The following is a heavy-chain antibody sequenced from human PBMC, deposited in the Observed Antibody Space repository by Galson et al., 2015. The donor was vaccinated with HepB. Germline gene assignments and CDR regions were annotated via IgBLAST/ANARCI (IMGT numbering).Heavy chain of an antibody. CDR3: VKEGSGGWVPFYLDD. V-gene: IGHV3-30*18. J-gene: IGHJ4*02. CDR2: ISYDGRNE. CDR1: GFTFSTYG. D-gene: IGHD6-19*01. Sequence: SLRLSCAASGFTFSTYGMHWVRQVPGKGLEWVAVISYDGRNECYADSVKGRLTISRDNSKNTLSLQMNRLRVEDTAVYYCVKEGSGGWVPFYLDDWGQGTLVTVSS.